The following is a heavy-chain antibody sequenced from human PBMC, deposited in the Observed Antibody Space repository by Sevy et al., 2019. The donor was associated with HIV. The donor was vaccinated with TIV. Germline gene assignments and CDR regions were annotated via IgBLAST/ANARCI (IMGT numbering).Heavy chain of an antibody. J-gene: IGHJ5*02. CDR1: GYTFTSYG. CDR3: ARAPPPLYSNRSPDWFDP. Sequence: ASVKVSCKASGYTFTSYGISWVRQAPGQGLEWMGWISAYNGNTNYAQKLQGRVTMTTDTSTSKAYMELRSLRSDDTAVYYCARAPPPLYSNRSPDWFDPWGQGTLVTVSS. V-gene: IGHV1-18*01. D-gene: IGHD4-4*01. CDR2: ISAYNGNT.